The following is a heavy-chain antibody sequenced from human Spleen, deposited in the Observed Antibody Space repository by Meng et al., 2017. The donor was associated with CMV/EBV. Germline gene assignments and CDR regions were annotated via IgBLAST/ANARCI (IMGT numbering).Heavy chain of an antibody. V-gene: IGHV4-34*01. D-gene: IGHD2/OR15-2a*01. CDR2: IHHSGST. CDR3: AAGMFLIYYPDY. J-gene: IGHJ4*02. Sequence: TCAVYGGSFSAYYWSWIRQPPGKGLEWIGEIHHSGSTNYNPSLKSRVTISVDTSKNQFSLNLSSVTAADTAVYYCAAGMFLIYYPDYWGPGTLVTVSS. CDR1: GGSFSAYY.